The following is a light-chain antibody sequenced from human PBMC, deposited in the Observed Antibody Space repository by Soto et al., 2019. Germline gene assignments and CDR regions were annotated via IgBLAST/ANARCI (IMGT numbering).Light chain of an antibody. V-gene: IGKV3-20*01. CDR1: QSVSTNY. Sequence: EIVLTQSPGTLSLSPGERATLSCRASQSVSTNYLAWYQRKPGQAPRLLIYGASSRATDIPNRFSGSGSGTDFTLTITRLKAEDFAVYYCPQYGSSPPTFGQGTKLEIK. CDR2: GAS. J-gene: IGKJ1*01. CDR3: PQYGSSPPT.